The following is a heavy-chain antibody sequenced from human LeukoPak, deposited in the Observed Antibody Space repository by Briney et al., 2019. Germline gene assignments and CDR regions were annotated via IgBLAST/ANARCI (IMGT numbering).Heavy chain of an antibody. V-gene: IGHV3-7*01. D-gene: IGHD6-19*01. CDR2: IKQDGSEK. J-gene: IGHJ4*02. CDR1: GFTFSSYW. Sequence: GGPLRLSCAASGFTFSSYWMGWVRQAPGKGLEWVANIKQDGSEKYYVDSVKGRFTISRDNAKNSLYLQMNSLRAEDTAVYYCARDWGIAVAGRGEKDYWGQGTLVTVSS. CDR3: ARDWGIAVAGRGEKDY.